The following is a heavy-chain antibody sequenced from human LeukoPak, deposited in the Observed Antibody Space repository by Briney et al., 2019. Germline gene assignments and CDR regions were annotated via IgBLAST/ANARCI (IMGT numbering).Heavy chain of an antibody. V-gene: IGHV3-74*01. D-gene: IGHD1-26*01. Sequence: PGGSLRLSCAASGFTSSSFWMHCGRQAPGEGLVWVSRINSDGSSTSYADSVKGRFTISRDNAKNTLYLQMNSLRAEDTAVYYCARVGATTGEVFDYWGQETLVTVSS. J-gene: IGHJ4*02. CDR3: ARVGATTGEVFDY. CDR1: GFTSSSFW. CDR2: INSDGSST.